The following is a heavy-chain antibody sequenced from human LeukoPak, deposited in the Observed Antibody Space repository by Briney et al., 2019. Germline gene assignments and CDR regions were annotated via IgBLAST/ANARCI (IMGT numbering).Heavy chain of an antibody. CDR2: ISSSGSYI. V-gene: IGHV3-21*04. D-gene: IGHD6-19*01. CDR3: ASGQWLVRGAGDY. Sequence: GGSLRLSCAASGFTFSSYSMNWVRQAPGKGLEWVSSISSSGSYIYYADSVKGRFTISRDNAKNSLYLQMNSLKTEDTAVYYCASGQWLVRGAGDYWGQGTLVTVSS. J-gene: IGHJ4*02. CDR1: GFTFSSYS.